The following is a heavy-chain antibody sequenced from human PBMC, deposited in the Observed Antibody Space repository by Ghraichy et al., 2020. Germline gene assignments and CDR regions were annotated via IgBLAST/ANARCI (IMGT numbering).Heavy chain of an antibody. Sequence: GGSLRLSCAASGFTFSSYDMDWVRQAPGKGLEWVSTVSGSGSSTYYADSVRGRFTISRDNSKNALYLQMNSLRAEDTAVYYCARDRGSGWYGLFDYWGRGTLVTVSS. D-gene: IGHD6-19*01. CDR2: VSGSGSST. CDR1: GFTFSSYD. V-gene: IGHV3-23*01. J-gene: IGHJ4*02. CDR3: ARDRGSGWYGLFDY.